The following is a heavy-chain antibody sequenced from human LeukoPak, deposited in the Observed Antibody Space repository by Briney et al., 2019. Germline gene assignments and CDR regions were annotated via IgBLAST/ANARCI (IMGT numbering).Heavy chain of an antibody. D-gene: IGHD6-13*01. V-gene: IGHV1-18*01. CDR3: AKAGNSGSSFDP. CDR1: GYTFTSYG. J-gene: IGHJ5*02. CDR2: ISAYNGNT. Sequence: ASVKVSCKASGYTFTSYGISWVRQAPGQGLEWMGWISAYNGNTKYAQKLQGRVTMTTDTSTSTAYMELRSLRSDDTAVYYCAKAGNSGSSFDPWGQGTLSPSPQ.